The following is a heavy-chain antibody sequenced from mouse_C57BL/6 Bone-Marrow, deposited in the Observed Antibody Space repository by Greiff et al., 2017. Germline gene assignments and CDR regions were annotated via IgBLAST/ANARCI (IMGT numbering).Heavy chain of an antibody. CDR3: ARDSSGYAWFAY. J-gene: IGHJ3*01. V-gene: IGHV1-74*01. CDR1: GYTFTSYW. Sequence: QVQLKQPGAELVKPGASVKVSCKASGYTFTSYWMHWVKQRPGQGLEWIGRIHPSDSDTNYNQKFKGKATLTVDKSSSTAYMQLSSLTSEDSAVYCCARDSSGYAWFAYWGQGTLVTVSA. D-gene: IGHD3-2*02. CDR2: IHPSDSDT.